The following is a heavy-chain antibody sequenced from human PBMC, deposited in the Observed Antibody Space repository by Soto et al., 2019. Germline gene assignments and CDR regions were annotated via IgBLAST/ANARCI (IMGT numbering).Heavy chain of an antibody. CDR1: GFTFSSYA. J-gene: IGHJ6*02. V-gene: IGHV3-23*01. CDR3: ATLPKIHRQYSSSSLNYYYYGMDV. D-gene: IGHD6-6*01. CDR2: ISGSGGST. Sequence: HPGGSLRLSCAASGFTFSSYAMSWVRQAPGKGLEWVSAISGSGGSTYYADSVKGRFTISRDNSKNTLYLQMNSLRAEDTAVYYCATLPKIHRQYSSSSLNYYYYGMDVWGPGTTVTVSS.